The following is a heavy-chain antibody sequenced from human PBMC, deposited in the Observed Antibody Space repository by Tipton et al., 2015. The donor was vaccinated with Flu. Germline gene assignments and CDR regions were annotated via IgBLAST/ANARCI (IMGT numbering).Heavy chain of an antibody. CDR1: GDSMNGGSYY. J-gene: IGHJ5*02. Sequence: TLSLTCTVSGDSMNGGSYYWSWVRQPAGKGLEWIGNIFRTGTTYRNPSLKSRVTISIDRSKNQFSLKLFSVTAADTAVYYCARRDYSNYVSDPKSWFDPWGQGILVTVSS. CDR3: ARRDYSNYVSDPKSWFDP. V-gene: IGHV4-61*09. D-gene: IGHD4-11*01. CDR2: IFRTGTT.